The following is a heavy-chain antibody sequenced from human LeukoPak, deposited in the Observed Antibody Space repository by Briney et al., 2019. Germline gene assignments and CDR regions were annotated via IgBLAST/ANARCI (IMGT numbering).Heavy chain of an antibody. CDR3: ARDLSSPSNWEFDY. V-gene: IGHV1-2*06. CDR2: INPNSGGT. D-gene: IGHD7-27*01. CDR1: GYTLIDFF. Sequence: ASVKVSCKASGYTLIDFFIHWVRQAPGQGLEWVGRINPNSGGTEYPPNFQGRVTMTRDTSISATYMELNRLTSDDTAVYYCARDLSSPSNWEFDYWGQGTLVTVSS. J-gene: IGHJ4*02.